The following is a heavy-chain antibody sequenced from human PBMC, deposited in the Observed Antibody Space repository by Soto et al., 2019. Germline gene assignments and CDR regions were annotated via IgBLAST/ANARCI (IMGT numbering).Heavy chain of an antibody. CDR1: GFTFSSYG. CDR2: IWYDGSNK. J-gene: IGHJ5*02. Sequence: GGSLRLSCAASGFTFSSYGMHWVRQAPGKGLEWVAVIWYDGSNKYYADSVKGRFTISRDNSKNTLYLQMNSLRAEDTAVYYCARDSYIAVAGKGGWFDPWGQGTLVTVSS. V-gene: IGHV3-33*01. CDR3: ARDSYIAVAGKGGWFDP. D-gene: IGHD6-19*01.